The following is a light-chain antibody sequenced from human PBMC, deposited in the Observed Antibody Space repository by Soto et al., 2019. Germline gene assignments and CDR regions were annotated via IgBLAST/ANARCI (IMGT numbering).Light chain of an antibody. CDR2: EVT. CDR3: SSYTRRGTLV. J-gene: IGLJ3*02. V-gene: IGLV2-14*01. CDR1: TSDIGAYNY. Sequence: QSALTQPASVSGSPGQSITISCTGTTSDIGAYNYVSWYQHNPGNAPKLMIYEVTNRPSGVSSRFSGSKSGSTASLTITGLQSDDEADYYCSSYTRRGTLVFGGGTKVTVL.